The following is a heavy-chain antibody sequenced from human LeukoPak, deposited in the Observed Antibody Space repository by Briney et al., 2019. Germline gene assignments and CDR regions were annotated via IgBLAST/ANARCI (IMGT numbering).Heavy chain of an antibody. CDR3: ARQPHPRGYFDY. CDR1: GGSFSGYY. Sequence: SETLSLTCAVYGGSFSGYYWSWIRQPPGKGLEWIGEINHSGSTNYNPSLKSRVTISVDTSKNQFSLKLSSVTAADTAVYYCARQPHPRGYFDYWGQGTLVTVSS. J-gene: IGHJ4*02. D-gene: IGHD3-16*01. V-gene: IGHV4-34*01. CDR2: INHSGST.